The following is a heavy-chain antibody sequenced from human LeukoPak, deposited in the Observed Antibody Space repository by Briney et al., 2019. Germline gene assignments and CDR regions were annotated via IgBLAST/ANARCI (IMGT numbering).Heavy chain of an antibody. CDR1: GYTFTSYG. CDR3: ARSPGIAVAGTFADLGY. CDR2: ISAYNGDT. V-gene: IGHV1-18*01. Sequence: ASVKVSCKASGYTFTSYGITWVRQAPGQGLEWMGWISAYNGDTSYAQKFQVRVTMTIDTSTSIAYMELRSLRPDDTAIYYCARSPGIAVAGTFADLGYWGQGTLVTVSS. D-gene: IGHD6-19*01. J-gene: IGHJ4*02.